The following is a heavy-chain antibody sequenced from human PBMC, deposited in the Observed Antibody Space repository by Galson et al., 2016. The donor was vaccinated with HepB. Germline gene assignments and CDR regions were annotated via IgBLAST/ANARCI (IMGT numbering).Heavy chain of an antibody. J-gene: IGHJ2*01. CDR3: AHRRPTSDLREKYDFWSGNYKDYWYFDF. V-gene: IGHV2-5*01. CDR2: IYWNDDK. CDR1: GFSLTTSGVG. Sequence: PALVKPTQTLTLTCTFSGFSLTTSGVGVGWIRQPPGKALEWLALIYWNDDKRYSPSLKSRLTITKDTSKNQVVLTVTNMDPVDTATYYCAHRRPTSDLREKYDFWSGNYKDYWYFDFWGRGTLVTVSS. D-gene: IGHD3/OR15-3a*01.